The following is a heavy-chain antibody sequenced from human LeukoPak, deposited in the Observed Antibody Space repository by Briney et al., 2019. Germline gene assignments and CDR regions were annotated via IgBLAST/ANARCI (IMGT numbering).Heavy chain of an antibody. D-gene: IGHD6-13*01. Sequence: LTGGSLRLSCTASGFTLSSYAMSWVRQAPGKGLEWVSLISGNAGSTYYADSVKGRFTISRDITKNTLYLQMNSLRAEDTAVYYCAREGIAAAGNFDYWGQGTLVTVSS. J-gene: IGHJ4*02. CDR3: AREGIAAAGNFDY. CDR1: GFTLSSYA. CDR2: ISGNAGST. V-gene: IGHV3-23*01.